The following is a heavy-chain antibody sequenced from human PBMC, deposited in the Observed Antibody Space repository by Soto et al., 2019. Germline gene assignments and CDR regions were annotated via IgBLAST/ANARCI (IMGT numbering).Heavy chain of an antibody. V-gene: IGHV1-3*01. Sequence: ASVKVSCKASGYTFTSYAMHWVRQAPGQRLEWMGWINAGNGNTKYSQKFQGRVTITRDTSASTAYMELSSLRSEDTAVYYCAKVSSYNSSGYYQLDSWGQEPWSPSPQ. D-gene: IGHD3-22*01. CDR2: INAGNGNT. CDR1: GYTFTSYA. CDR3: AKVSSYNSSGYYQLDS. J-gene: IGHJ5*01.